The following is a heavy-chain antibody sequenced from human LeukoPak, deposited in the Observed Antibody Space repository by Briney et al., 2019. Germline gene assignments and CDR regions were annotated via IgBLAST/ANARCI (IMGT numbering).Heavy chain of an antibody. CDR2: ISAYNGNT. CDR1: GYTFTSYG. Sequence: ASVKVSCKASGYTFTSYGISWVRQAPGRGLEWMGWISAYNGNTNYAQKLQGRVTMTTDASTSTAYMELRSLRSDDTAVYYCARDRVVGATGDFGYWGQGTLVTVSS. J-gene: IGHJ4*02. D-gene: IGHD1-26*01. CDR3: ARDRVVGATGDFGY. V-gene: IGHV1-18*01.